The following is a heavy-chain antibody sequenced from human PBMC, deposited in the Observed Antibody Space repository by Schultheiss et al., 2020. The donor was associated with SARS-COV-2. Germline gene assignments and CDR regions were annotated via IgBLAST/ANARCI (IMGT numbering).Heavy chain of an antibody. CDR1: GGSVRSGSYY. J-gene: IGHJ6*02. CDR2: INHSGST. D-gene: IGHD2-15*01. V-gene: IGHV4-61*01. Sequence: SETLSLTCTVSGGSVRSGSYYWSWIRQPPGKGLEWIGEINHSGSTNYNPSLKSRVTISVDTSKNQFSLKLSSVTAADTAVYYCARVRGCSGGSCYSYYYYGMDVWGQGTTVTVSS. CDR3: ARVRGCSGGSCYSYYYYGMDV.